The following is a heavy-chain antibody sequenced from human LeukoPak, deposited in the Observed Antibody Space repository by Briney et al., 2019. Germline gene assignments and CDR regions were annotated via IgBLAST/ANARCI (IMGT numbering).Heavy chain of an antibody. J-gene: IGHJ4*02. Sequence: PGGSLRLSCAASGFTVSSNYMSWVRQTPGKGLEWVSVIYSGGNTYYADSVKGRFTISRDNSKNTLYLQMNSLRAEDTAVYYCARDSIAVAGRDYWGQGTLVIVSS. CDR2: IYSGGNT. CDR1: GFTVSSNY. V-gene: IGHV3-53*01. D-gene: IGHD6-19*01. CDR3: ARDSIAVAGRDY.